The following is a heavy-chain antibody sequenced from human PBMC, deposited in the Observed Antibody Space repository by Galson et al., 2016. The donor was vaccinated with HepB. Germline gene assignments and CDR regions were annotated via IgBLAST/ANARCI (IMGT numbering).Heavy chain of an antibody. CDR1: GGTFRRYA. Sequence: SVKVSCKASGGTFRRYAISWVRQAPGQGLEWMGGIIPMFGTGIYAQKFQGRVTITADQSTSTAYVEVSSLRSEDTAVYYCASDSTSSWALLTYWGQGTQVTVSS. V-gene: IGHV1-69*13. CDR3: ASDSTSSWALLTY. J-gene: IGHJ4*02. CDR2: IIPMFGTG. D-gene: IGHD6-6*01.